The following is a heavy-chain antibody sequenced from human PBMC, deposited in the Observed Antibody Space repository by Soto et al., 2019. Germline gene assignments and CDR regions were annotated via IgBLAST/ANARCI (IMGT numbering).Heavy chain of an antibody. CDR3: AREGTYDFWSGYRYYYYYYGMDV. D-gene: IGHD3-3*01. V-gene: IGHV4-34*01. CDR1: GGSFSGYY. Sequence: SETLSLTCAVYGGSFSGYYWSWIRQPPGKGLERIGEINHSGSTNYNPSLKSRVTISVDTSKNQFSLKLSSVTAADTAVYYCAREGTYDFWSGYRYYYYYYGMDVWGQGTTVTVS. CDR2: INHSGST. J-gene: IGHJ6*02.